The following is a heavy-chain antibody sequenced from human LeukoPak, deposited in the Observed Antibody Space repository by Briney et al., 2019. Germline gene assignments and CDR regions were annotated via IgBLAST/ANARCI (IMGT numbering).Heavy chain of an antibody. D-gene: IGHD6-13*01. CDR3: AKGYSSSWYFNYFDY. CDR2: ITGNGGST. CDR1: GFTFSNYA. Sequence: GGSLRLSCAASGFTFSNYAMSWVRQAPGKGLEWVSAITGNGGSTYYTDSVKGRFTISRDNSKNTLYLQMNSLRAEDTAVYYCAKGYSSSWYFNYFDYWGQRTLVTVSS. V-gene: IGHV3-23*01. J-gene: IGHJ4*02.